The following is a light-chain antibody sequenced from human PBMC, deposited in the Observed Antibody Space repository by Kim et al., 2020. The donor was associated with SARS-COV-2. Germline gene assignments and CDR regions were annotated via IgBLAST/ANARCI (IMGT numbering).Light chain of an antibody. CDR2: GAS. V-gene: IGKV3-20*01. CDR3: QRYGTSVT. CDR1: QSFRSNY. Sequence: EIVLTQSPGTLSLSPGERATLSCRASQSFRSNYLAWYQQKPGQGPRLLIYGASSRATGIPDRFSGSGSGTDFTLIISRLEPEDFALYYCQRYGTSVTFGQGARLEIK. J-gene: IGKJ5*01.